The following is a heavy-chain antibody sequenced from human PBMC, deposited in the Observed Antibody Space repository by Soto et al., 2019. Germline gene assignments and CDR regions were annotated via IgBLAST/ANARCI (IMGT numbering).Heavy chain of an antibody. CDR3: ARGSYYDASSSYDTTGVYYYYFGLDV. J-gene: IGHJ6*02. D-gene: IGHD3-22*01. V-gene: IGHV1-69*13. CDR2: IIPTHDAA. CDR1: GGTFNNYA. Sequence: ASVKVSCKASGGTFNNYAISWVRQAPGQGLEWVGGIIPTHDAANYAQKFQGRVTITADEFTSTAYMELSRLRSEDTAVYYCARGSYYDASSSYDTTGVYYYYFGLDVWGQGTTVTVSS.